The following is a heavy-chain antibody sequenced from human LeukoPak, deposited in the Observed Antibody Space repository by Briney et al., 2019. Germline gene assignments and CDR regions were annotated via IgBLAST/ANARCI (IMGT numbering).Heavy chain of an antibody. V-gene: IGHV3-53*01. J-gene: IGHJ3*02. D-gene: IGHD3-22*01. Sequence: GGSLRLSCAASGFTVSSNYMSWVRQAPGKGLEWVSVIYSGGSTYYADSVKGRFTISRDNSKNTLYLQMNSLRAEDTAVYYCARSHRRLYYDGAFDIWGQGTMVTVSS. CDR2: IYSGGST. CDR1: GFTVSSNY. CDR3: ARSHRRLYYDGAFDI.